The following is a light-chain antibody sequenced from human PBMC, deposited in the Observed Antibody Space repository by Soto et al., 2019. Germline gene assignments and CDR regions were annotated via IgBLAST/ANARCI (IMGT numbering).Light chain of an antibody. Sequence: EIVLTQSPATLSLSPGERATLSCRASQSVSSYLAWYQQKPGQAPRLLIYDASNRATGIPARFSGSGSGTDFTLTISSLEPEDFAIYYCQQRSNWRPCTFGQGTKVEIK. CDR1: QSVSSY. V-gene: IGKV3-11*01. J-gene: IGKJ1*01. CDR3: QQRSNWRPCT. CDR2: DAS.